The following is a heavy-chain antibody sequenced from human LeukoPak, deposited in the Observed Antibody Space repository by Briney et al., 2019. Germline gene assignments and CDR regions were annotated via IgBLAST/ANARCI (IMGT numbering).Heavy chain of an antibody. CDR3: ARGHHYYDSSAYYY. J-gene: IGHJ4*02. D-gene: IGHD3-22*01. V-gene: IGHV3-74*01. CDR1: GFTFISYW. CDR2: INSDGSTT. Sequence: PGGSLRLSCASSGFTFISYWMHWVRHAPGKGLVRVSRINSDGSTTSYAASVKGRFTISRDTAKNTLYLQMNSLRAEDTAVYYCARGHHYYDSSAYYYWGQGTLVTVSS.